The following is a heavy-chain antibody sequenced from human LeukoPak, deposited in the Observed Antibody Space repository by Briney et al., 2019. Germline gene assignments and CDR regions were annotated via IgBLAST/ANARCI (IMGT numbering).Heavy chain of an antibody. Sequence: GGSLRLSCAAYGFTFSSYAMHWVRQAPGKGLEWVAVISYDGSNKYYADSVKGRFTISRDNSKNTLYLQMISLRAEDTAVYYCARESEYSSSHSYYYYYGMDVWGQGTTVTVSS. CDR1: GFTFSSYA. D-gene: IGHD6-13*01. CDR2: ISYDGSNK. J-gene: IGHJ6*02. V-gene: IGHV3-30-3*01. CDR3: ARESEYSSSHSYYYYYGMDV.